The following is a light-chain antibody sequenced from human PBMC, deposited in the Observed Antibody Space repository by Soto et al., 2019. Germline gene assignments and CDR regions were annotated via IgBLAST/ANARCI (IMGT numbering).Light chain of an antibody. Sequence: QSVLTQPPSASGSPGQSVTISCTGTTSDVGAYNYVSWYQQHPGKAHKLVIYEVSKRPSGVPDRFSGSKSGNTASLTVSGLQAEDEADYYCSSYAGDNKGVFGTG. J-gene: IGLJ1*01. CDR3: SSYAGDNKGV. V-gene: IGLV2-8*01. CDR2: EVS. CDR1: TSDVGAYNY.